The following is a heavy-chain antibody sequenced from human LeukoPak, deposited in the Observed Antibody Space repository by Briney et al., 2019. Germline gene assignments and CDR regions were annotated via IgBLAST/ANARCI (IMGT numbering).Heavy chain of an antibody. Sequence: PSETLSLTCTVSGGSFSGYYWSWIRQPPGKGLEWIGEINHSGSTNYNPSLKSRVTISVDTSKNQFSLKLSSVTAADTAVYYCARRASITIFGVNAWGQGTMVTVSS. V-gene: IGHV4-34*01. D-gene: IGHD3-3*01. CDR3: ARRASITIFGVNA. CDR1: GGSFSGYY. J-gene: IGHJ3*01. CDR2: INHSGST.